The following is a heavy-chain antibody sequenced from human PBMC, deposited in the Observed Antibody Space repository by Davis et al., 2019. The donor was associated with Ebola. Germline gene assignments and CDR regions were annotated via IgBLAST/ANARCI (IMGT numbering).Heavy chain of an antibody. V-gene: IGHV3-15*07. CDR1: GFTFSNAW. J-gene: IGHJ6*02. CDR3: TTGLRGDYDPLYYYYYGMDV. Sequence: GGSLRLSCAASGFTFSNAWMNWVRQAPGKGLEWVGRIKSKTDGGTTDYAAPVKGRFTISRDDSKNTLYLQMNSLKTEDTAVYYCTTGLRGDYDPLYYYYYGMDVWGQGTTVTVSS. CDR2: IKSKTDGGTT. D-gene: IGHD4-17*01.